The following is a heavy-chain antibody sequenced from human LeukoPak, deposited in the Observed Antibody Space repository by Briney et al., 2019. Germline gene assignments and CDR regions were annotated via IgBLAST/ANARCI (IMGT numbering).Heavy chain of an antibody. D-gene: IGHD4-17*01. J-gene: IGHJ4*02. CDR2: INPNSGAT. Sequence: ASVKVSCKASGYTFTDHYMHWVRQAPGQGLEWMAKINPNSGATAYAERFQGRVTLTRDTSISTMYMELRTLTSGDTAVYYCARPSDYGDYIDYWGQGTPVTVSS. V-gene: IGHV1-2*02. CDR1: GYTFTDHY. CDR3: ARPSDYGDYIDY.